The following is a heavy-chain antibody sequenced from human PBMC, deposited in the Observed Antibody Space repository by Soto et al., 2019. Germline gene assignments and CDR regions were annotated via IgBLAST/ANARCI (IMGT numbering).Heavy chain of an antibody. D-gene: IGHD2-2*03. V-gene: IGHV3-23*01. J-gene: IGHJ4*02. CDR2: ISGSADSS. Sequence: GGSLRLSCTASGFTFSSFGMAWVRQAPGKGLEWVSAISGSADSSYYADSVKGRFTISRDNPKNTLYLQMDSLRAEDTGVYFCAKVGIGSFSHKHQFEHWGQGPQVTVYS. CDR1: GFTFSSFG. CDR3: AKVGIGSFSHKHQFEH.